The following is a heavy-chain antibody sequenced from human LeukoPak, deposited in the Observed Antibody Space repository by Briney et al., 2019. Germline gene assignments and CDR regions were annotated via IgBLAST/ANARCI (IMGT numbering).Heavy chain of an antibody. CDR1: GYIFTGYY. J-gene: IGHJ4*02. D-gene: IGHD3-3*01. V-gene: IGHV1-2*06. Sequence: GASVKVSCKASGYIFTGYYIHWVRQAPGQGLEWMGRINPSSGATNYAQKFQGRVTMTRDTSISTAYMEMNRLRSDDTAVYYCARPKSYEDFDSWGQGTLVTVSS. CDR2: INPSSGAT. CDR3: ARPKSYEDFDS.